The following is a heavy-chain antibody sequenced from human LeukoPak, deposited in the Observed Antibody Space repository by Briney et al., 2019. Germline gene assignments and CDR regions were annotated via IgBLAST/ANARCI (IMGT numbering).Heavy chain of an antibody. CDR2: ISGSGGRT. CDR1: GFTFSSYA. CDR3: AKSPPRCSGGSCYGY. D-gene: IGHD2-15*01. Sequence: GGSLRLSCAASGFTFSSYAMSWVRQAPGKGLEWISGISGSGGRTDYADSVKGRFTISRDNSKNTLYLQMSSLRADDTALYYCAKSPPRCSGGSCYGYWGQGTLVTVSS. J-gene: IGHJ4*02. V-gene: IGHV3-23*01.